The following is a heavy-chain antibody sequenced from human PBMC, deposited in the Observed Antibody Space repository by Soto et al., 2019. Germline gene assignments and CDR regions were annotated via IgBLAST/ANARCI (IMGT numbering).Heavy chain of an antibody. D-gene: IGHD6-13*01. CDR1: GGTFSSYA. CDR2: IIPIFGTA. V-gene: IGHV1-69*06. J-gene: IGHJ6*02. Sequence: SVKVSCTASGGTFSSYAISWVRQAPGQGLEWMGGIIPIFGTANYAQKFQGRVTITADKSTSTAYMELSSLRSEDTAVYYCAREGADSSSWAIYYYYSAMDVWGQGSQVTVAS. CDR3: AREGADSSSWAIYYYYSAMDV.